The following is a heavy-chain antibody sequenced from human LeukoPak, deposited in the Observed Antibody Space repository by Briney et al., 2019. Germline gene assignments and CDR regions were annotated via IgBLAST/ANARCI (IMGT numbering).Heavy chain of an antibody. Sequence: GGSLRLSCPASGFTFSTYWMSWVRQAPGKGLEWVANIKQDGTEKYYVDSVKGRFTISRDNAKNSLYLQMNSLRAEDTAVYYCAKAVEVATDYYYGMDVWGQGTTVTVSS. J-gene: IGHJ6*02. CDR2: IKQDGTEK. CDR1: GFTFSTYW. V-gene: IGHV3-7*03. CDR3: AKAVEVATDYYYGMDV. D-gene: IGHD5-24*01.